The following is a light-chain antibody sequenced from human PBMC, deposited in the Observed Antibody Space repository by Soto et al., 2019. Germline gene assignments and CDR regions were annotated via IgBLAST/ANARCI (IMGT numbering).Light chain of an antibody. V-gene: IGKV3-20*01. CDR3: QQYGYPPWT. Sequence: IALTQSPGTLSLSPGDRATLSCRASQTGSNSYLAWYQQKSGQAPRLLIYGVSTRATGIPDRFSGSVSGTEFALTISRLEPEDFAVYICQQYGYPPWTFGPGTKVEIK. J-gene: IGKJ1*01. CDR2: GVS. CDR1: QTGSNSY.